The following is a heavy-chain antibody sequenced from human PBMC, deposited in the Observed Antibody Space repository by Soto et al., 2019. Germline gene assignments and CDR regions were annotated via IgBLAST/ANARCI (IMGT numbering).Heavy chain of an antibody. Sequence: SETLSLTCAVYGGSFSGYYWSWIRQPPGKGLEWIGEINHSGSTNYNPSLKSRVTISVDTSKNQFSLKLSSVTAADTAVYYCARAGVKNRKVRGVMLDYWGQGTLVTVSS. CDR3: ARAGVKNRKVRGVMLDY. D-gene: IGHD3-10*01. V-gene: IGHV4-34*01. CDR1: GGSFSGYY. CDR2: INHSGST. J-gene: IGHJ4*02.